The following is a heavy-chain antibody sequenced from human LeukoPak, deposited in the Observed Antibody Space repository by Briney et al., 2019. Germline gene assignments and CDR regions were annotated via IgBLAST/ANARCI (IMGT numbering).Heavy chain of an antibody. J-gene: IGHJ4*02. Sequence: GGSLRLSCAASGFTFSSYWMSWVRQAPGKGLEWVSAISGSGGSTYYADSVKGRFTISRDNSKNTLYLQMNSLRAEDTAVYYCAKSTVVVPAAIAPGDYWGQGTLVTVSS. D-gene: IGHD2-2*02. CDR3: AKSTVVVPAAIAPGDY. CDR1: GFTFSSYW. V-gene: IGHV3-23*01. CDR2: ISGSGGST.